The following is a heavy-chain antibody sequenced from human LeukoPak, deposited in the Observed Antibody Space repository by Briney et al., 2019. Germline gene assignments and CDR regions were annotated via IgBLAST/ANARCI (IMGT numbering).Heavy chain of an antibody. D-gene: IGHD2-15*01. CDR3: ARGVVAATFYYYMDV. CDR2: IHPNSGGT. CDR1: GYIFTDYY. Sequence: ASVKVSCKTSGYIFTDYYIHWVRQAPGQGREWVGWIHPNSGGTKYAQSFQGRVTMSRDTSLSTAYMELSRLRSDDTAVYYCARGVVAATFYYYMDVWGKGTTVTVSS. V-gene: IGHV1-2*02. J-gene: IGHJ6*03.